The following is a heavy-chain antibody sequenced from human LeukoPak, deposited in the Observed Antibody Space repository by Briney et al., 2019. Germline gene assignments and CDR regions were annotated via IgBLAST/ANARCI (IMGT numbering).Heavy chain of an antibody. J-gene: IGHJ6*03. CDR2: INPSGTT. CDR1: GGSSSAYW. V-gene: IGHV4-34*01. Sequence: SETLSLTCAVHGGSSSAYWWSWIRQPPGKGLEWIGEINPSGTTNYNPSLKGRVTISLDTSKNHFSLNLSSVTAADTAVYYCARPRKHDYYDMDVWGKGTTVTVSS. CDR3: ARPRKHDYYDMDV.